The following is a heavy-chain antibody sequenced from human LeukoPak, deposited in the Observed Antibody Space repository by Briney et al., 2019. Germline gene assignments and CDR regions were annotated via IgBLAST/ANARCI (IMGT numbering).Heavy chain of an antibody. CDR3: ARDLGYYDSSGHDAFDI. Sequence: AAVKDSCKATGYTFTGYFMHGVRQAPGQGLEWMGWISAYNGNTNYAQTLQGRVTMTTDTSTSTAYMELRSLRSDDTAVYYCARDLGYYDSSGHDAFDIWGQGTMVTVSS. CDR1: GYTFTGYF. CDR2: ISAYNGNT. V-gene: IGHV1-18*04. D-gene: IGHD3-22*01. J-gene: IGHJ3*02.